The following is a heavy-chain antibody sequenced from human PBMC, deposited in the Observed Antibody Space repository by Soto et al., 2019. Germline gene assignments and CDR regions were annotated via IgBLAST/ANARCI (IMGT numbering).Heavy chain of an antibody. Sequence: EVQLLESGGGLVQPGGSLRLSCAASGLTLGSHGMSWVRQSPGKGLEWVSSISGSGDSTYYVESVKGRFTTSTDNSKNTLYLQMNSLRVEDTAVYYCAFRSGYGSRTYFPFDYWGQGTLVTVST. D-gene: IGHD3-10*01. CDR3: AFRSGYGSRTYFPFDY. J-gene: IGHJ4*02. V-gene: IGHV3-23*01. CDR1: GLTLGSHG. CDR2: ISGSGDST.